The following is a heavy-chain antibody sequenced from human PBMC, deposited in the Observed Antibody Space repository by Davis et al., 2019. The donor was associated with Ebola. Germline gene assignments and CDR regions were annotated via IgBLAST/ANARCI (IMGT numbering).Heavy chain of an antibody. V-gene: IGHV5-51*01. CDR3: VRPGRGYSGYLEWYFDY. D-gene: IGHD5-12*01. Sequence: GESLKISCKGSGYSFTSYWIGWVRQMPGKGLEWMGIIYPGDSDTRYSPSFQGQVTISADKSISTAYLQWSSLKASDTAMYYCVRPGRGYSGYLEWYFDYWGQGTLVTVSS. CDR2: IYPGDSDT. CDR1: GYSFTSYW. J-gene: IGHJ4*02.